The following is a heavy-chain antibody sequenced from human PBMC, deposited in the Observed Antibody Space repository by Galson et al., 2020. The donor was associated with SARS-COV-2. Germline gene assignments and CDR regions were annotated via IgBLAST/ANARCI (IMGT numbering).Heavy chain of an antibody. J-gene: IGHJ4*02. V-gene: IGHV3-23*01. CDR1: GFTFSNYA. Sequence: GGSLRLSCTASGFTFSNYAMNWVRQAPGKGLEWVSIISSSGSSKYYGDSVKGRFTISRDNSQNTLYLQMNSLRAEDTAVYYCAKAGTTKADDWGQGTLVTVSS. D-gene: IGHD4-17*01. CDR3: AKAGTTKADD. CDR2: ISSSGSSK.